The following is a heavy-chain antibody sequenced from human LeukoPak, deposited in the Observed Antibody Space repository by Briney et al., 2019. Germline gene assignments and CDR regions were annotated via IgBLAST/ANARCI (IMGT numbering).Heavy chain of an antibody. V-gene: IGHV3-74*01. J-gene: IGHJ4*02. CDR2: INSDGSST. CDR1: GFTFSSYW. Sequence: PGGSLRLSCAASGFTFSSYWMHWVRQAPGKGLVWVSRINSDGSSTSYADSVKGRFTISRDNAKNTLYLQMNSLRAEDTAVYYCAKDSSGYYWDYWGQGTLVTVSS. D-gene: IGHD3-22*01. CDR3: AKDSSGYYWDY.